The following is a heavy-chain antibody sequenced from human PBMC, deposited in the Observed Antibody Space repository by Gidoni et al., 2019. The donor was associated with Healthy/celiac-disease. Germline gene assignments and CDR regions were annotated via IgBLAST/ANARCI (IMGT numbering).Heavy chain of an antibody. V-gene: IGHV3-11*06. CDR3: ARHSSGWYFVY. CDR2: ISSSSSYT. CDR1: GFTFSDYY. D-gene: IGHD6-19*01. J-gene: IGHJ4*02. Sequence: QVQLVESGGGLVKPGGSLSLSCAASGFTFSDYYMSWIRQAPGKGLEWVSYISSSSSYTNYADSVKGRFTISRDNAKNSLYLQMNSLRAEDTAVYYCARHSSGWYFVYWGQGTLVTVSS.